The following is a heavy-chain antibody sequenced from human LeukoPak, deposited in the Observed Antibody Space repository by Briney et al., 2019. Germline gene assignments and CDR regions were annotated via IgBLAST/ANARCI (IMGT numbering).Heavy chain of an antibody. CDR3: ARARITTSWAYYYGMDV. Sequence: GASVKVSCKASGYTFTSYYMHWVRQAPGQGLERMGIIKPSGGSTSYAQKFQGSVTMTRDTSTSTVYMELSSLRSEDTAVYYCARARITTSWAYYYGMDVWGQGTTVTVSS. CDR2: IKPSGGST. D-gene: IGHD4-11*01. V-gene: IGHV1-46*01. J-gene: IGHJ6*02. CDR1: GYTFTSYY.